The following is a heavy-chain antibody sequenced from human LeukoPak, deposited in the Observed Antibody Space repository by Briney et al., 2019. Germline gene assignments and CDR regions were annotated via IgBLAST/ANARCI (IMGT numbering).Heavy chain of an antibody. Sequence: PGGSLRLSCAASGFTFSSYVMTWVRQAPGKGLEWVTTTTGSGATTDYADSVKGRFTISRDNSKNTLSLQMNSLRAEDTAVYYCAISWYFDLWGRGTLVTVSS. V-gene: IGHV3-23*01. J-gene: IGHJ2*01. CDR2: TTGSGATT. CDR1: GFTFSSYV. CDR3: AISWYFDL.